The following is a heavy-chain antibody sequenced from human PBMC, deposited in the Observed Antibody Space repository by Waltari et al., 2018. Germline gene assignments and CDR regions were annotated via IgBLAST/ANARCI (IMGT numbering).Heavy chain of an antibody. CDR3: ARGAIAARSRWFDP. J-gene: IGHJ5*02. CDR1: GGSISSYY. CDR2: VYTSGST. Sequence: QVQLQESGPGLVKPSETLSLTCTVSGGSISSYYWSWIRQPAGKGLEWIGRVYTSGSTHYNPSLKSRVTMSVDTSKNQFSLKLSSVTAADTAVYYCARGAIAARSRWFDPWGQGTLVTVSS. D-gene: IGHD6-6*01. V-gene: IGHV4-4*07.